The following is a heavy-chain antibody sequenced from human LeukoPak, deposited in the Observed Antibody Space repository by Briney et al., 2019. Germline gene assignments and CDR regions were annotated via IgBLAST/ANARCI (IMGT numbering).Heavy chain of an antibody. Sequence: GGSLRLSCAASGFTFSSSAMSWVRQAPGKGLEWVSAISNNGGYTYYADSVQGRFTIPRDNSKNTLYLQMNSLRAEDTAVYYCAKDSHPLLLDYWGQGTLVTVSS. J-gene: IGHJ4*02. V-gene: IGHV3-23*01. CDR3: AKDSHPLLLDY. CDR1: GFTFSSSA. CDR2: ISNNGGYT.